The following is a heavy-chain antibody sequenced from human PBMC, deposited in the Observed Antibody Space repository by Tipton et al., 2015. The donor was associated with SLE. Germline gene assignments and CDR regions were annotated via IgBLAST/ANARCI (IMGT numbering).Heavy chain of an antibody. V-gene: IGHV4-4*07. CDR1: GDSITSYY. J-gene: IGHJ4*02. CDR3: ARGDVD. CDR2: VYSSGSA. D-gene: IGHD5-24*01. Sequence: PGLVKPSETLSLTCSVSGDSITSYYWSWFRQSTGRGLGWIGRVYSSGSANYNPALISRVSMSVDISKNQFFLTLRSVTAADTAVYFCARGDVDWGQGTLVTVSS.